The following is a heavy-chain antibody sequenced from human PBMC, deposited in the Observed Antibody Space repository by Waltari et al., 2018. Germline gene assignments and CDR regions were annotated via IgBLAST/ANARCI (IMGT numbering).Heavy chain of an antibody. J-gene: IGHJ5*02. Sequence: VQLVESGGGVVRPGGSLRLSCAASGFTFDDYGMSWVRQAPGKGLEWIGIIYHSGSTYDNPSLKSRVTISVDTSKNQFALKLSSVTAADTAVYYCARQYSSSHSWFDPWGQGTLVTVSS. CDR1: GFTFDDYG. CDR2: IYHSGST. V-gene: IGHV4-38-2*01. D-gene: IGHD6-6*01. CDR3: ARQYSSSHSWFDP.